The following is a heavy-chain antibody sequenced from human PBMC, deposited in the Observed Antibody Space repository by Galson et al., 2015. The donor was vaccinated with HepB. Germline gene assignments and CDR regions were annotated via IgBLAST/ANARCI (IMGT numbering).Heavy chain of an antibody. D-gene: IGHD3-3*01. CDR2: ISAYNGNT. CDR1: GYTFTSYG. CDR3: ARDHPANYDFWSGYDY. Sequence: SVKVSCKASGYTFTSYGISWVRQAPGQGLEWMGWISAYNGNTNYAQKLQGRVTMTTDTSTSTAYMELRSLRSDDTAVYYCARDHPANYDFWSGYDYWGQGTLVTVSS. J-gene: IGHJ4*02. V-gene: IGHV1-18*01.